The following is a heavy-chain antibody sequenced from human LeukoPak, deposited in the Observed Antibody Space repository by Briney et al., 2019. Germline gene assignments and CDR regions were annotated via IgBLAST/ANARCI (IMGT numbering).Heavy chain of an antibody. J-gene: IGHJ4*02. Sequence: SETLSLTCTVSGGSISSYYWSWIRQPPGKGLEWIGYIYYSGSTNYNPSLKSRVTISVDTSKNQFSLKLSSVTAADTAVYYCARYYYDSSGYSVGIDYWGQGTLVTVSS. V-gene: IGHV4-59*01. CDR3: ARYYYDSSGYSVGIDY. CDR1: GGSISSYY. CDR2: IYYSGST. D-gene: IGHD3-22*01.